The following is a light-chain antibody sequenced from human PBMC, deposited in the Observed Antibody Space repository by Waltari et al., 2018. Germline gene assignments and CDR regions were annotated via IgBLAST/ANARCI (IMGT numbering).Light chain of an antibody. CDR3: ATWDDSQRV. CDR1: NSNIGRNS. CDR2: GND. Sequence: QSVLTQPPSASGTPGQRVTIPCSGSNSNIGRNSVCWFQQLPGTAPKLLIYGNDHRPSGVPDRFSGSKSGTSASLAISGLQSEDEADYYCATWDDSQRVFGTGTKVTVL. V-gene: IGLV1-44*01. J-gene: IGLJ1*01.